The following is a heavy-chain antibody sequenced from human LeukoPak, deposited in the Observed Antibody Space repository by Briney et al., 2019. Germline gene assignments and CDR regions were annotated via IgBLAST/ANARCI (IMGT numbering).Heavy chain of an antibody. J-gene: IGHJ6*03. CDR3: AKAYYYYYMDV. V-gene: IGHV3-23*01. CDR2: ISGSGGNT. CDR1: GFTFSSYA. Sequence: PGGSLRLSCAASGFTFSSYAMSSARQAPGKGLGWVSAISGSGGNTYYADSVKGRFTISRDNSKNTLYLQMNSLRAEDTAVYYCAKAYYYYYMDVWGKGTTVTVSS.